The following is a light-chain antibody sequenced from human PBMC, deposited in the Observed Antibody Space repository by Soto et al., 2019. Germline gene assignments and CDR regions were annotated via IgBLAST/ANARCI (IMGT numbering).Light chain of an antibody. CDR1: SSDVGNYNF. Sequence: QSARTQALSGSGAPGESVRISCTETSSDVGNYNFVSWYQHHPGKAPQLMIYDVTKRPSGVPDRFSGSKSGNTASLTISGLQTDDEADYYCCSFAGRNTYVFGTGTKVTVL. CDR2: DVT. V-gene: IGLV2-11*01. CDR3: CSFAGRNTYV. J-gene: IGLJ1*01.